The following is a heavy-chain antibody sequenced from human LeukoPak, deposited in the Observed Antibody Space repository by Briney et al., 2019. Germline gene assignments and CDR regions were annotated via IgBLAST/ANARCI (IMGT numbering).Heavy chain of an antibody. CDR1: GFTFSDYY. Sequence: GSLRLSCAASGFTFSDYYMSLIRQASGEGLEWVSYISSSGSTIYYAASVKGRFTISRDNAKNSLYLQMNSLRAEDTAVYYCAREGYYDSSGYLVYWGQGTLVTVSS. D-gene: IGHD3-22*01. CDR3: AREGYYDSSGYLVY. CDR2: ISSSGSTI. V-gene: IGHV3-11*01. J-gene: IGHJ4*02.